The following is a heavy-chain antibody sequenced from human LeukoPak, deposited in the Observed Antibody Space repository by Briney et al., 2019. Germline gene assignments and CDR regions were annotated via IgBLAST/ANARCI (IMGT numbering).Heavy chain of an antibody. CDR2: INPNSGGS. J-gene: IGHJ4*02. D-gene: IGHD6-19*01. V-gene: IGHV1-2*02. CDR1: GYTFTAYY. CDR3: ARSDSSGWLDY. Sequence: AAGKVSCKASGYTFTAYYMHWVRQAPGQGLEWMGWINPNSGGSDYAQKFQGRVTMTRDTSISTAYMELSSLRSDDPAVYYCARSDSSGWLDYWGQGTLVTVSS.